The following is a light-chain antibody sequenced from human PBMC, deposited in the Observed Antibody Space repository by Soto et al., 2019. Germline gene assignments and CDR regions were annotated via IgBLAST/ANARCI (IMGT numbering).Light chain of an antibody. CDR3: AAWDDSLNGVL. Sequence: QSVLTQPPSASGTPGQRVTISCSGSSSNIGSNTVNWYQQLPGTAPIFLIYKNNQRPSGVPDRFSGSKAGTSASLAISGLQSEDEDDYYCAAWDDSLNGVLFGGGTKLTVL. V-gene: IGLV1-44*01. CDR2: KNN. J-gene: IGLJ2*01. CDR1: SSNIGSNT.